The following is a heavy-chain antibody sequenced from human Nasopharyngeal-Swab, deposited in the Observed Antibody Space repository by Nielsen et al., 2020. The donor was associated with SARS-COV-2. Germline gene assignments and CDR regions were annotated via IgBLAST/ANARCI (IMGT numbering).Heavy chain of an antibody. V-gene: IGHV3-30-3*01. J-gene: IGHJ5*02. CDR1: GFTFSNYA. D-gene: IGHD2-21*02. CDR3: ATLRTAPS. CDR2: ITHDRINK. Sequence: GESLKISCAASGFTFSNYAMHWVRQAPGTGLEWVALITHDRINKYYADSVKGRFTISRDNSKNTVYLQMSSLRSGDTALYYCATLRTAPSWGQGTLVTVSS.